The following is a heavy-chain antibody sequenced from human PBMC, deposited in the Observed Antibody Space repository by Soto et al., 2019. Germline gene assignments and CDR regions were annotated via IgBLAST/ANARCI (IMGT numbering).Heavy chain of an antibody. Sequence: GGALRLSCASSGFTFSSYGMHWVRQAPGKRLEWVAVISYDGSNNYYADSVKGRFTTARDNSKNTLYLKMNSLRAKDTVVYYCAKGPAPFDYWGRGTLVTVS. CDR1: GFTFSSYG. V-gene: IGHV3-30*18. J-gene: IGHJ4*02. CDR2: ISYDGSNN. CDR3: AKGPAPFDY.